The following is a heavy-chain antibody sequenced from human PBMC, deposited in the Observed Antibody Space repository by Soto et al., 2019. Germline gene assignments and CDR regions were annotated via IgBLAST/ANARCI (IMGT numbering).Heavy chain of an antibody. D-gene: IGHD6-19*01. CDR2: INAYNGNT. J-gene: IGHJ4*02. Sequence: GASVKVSCKASVYTFTGYYMHWVRQAPGQGLEWMGWINAYNGNTNYAQRLQDRVTMTRNTSISTAYMELSSLRSEDTAVYYCARGSGWGFDYWGQGTLVTVSS. CDR3: ARGSGWGFDY. V-gene: IGHV1-8*02. CDR1: VYTFTGYY.